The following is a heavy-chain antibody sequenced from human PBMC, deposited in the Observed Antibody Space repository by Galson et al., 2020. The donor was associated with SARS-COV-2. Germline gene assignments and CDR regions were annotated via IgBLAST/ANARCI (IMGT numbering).Heavy chain of an antibody. CDR3: ARQGYCSGGSCYSGDYYYYGMDV. V-gene: IGHV4-39*01. D-gene: IGHD2-15*01. CDR1: GGSISSSSYY. Sequence: SETLSLTCTVSGGSISSSSYYWGWIRQPPGKGPEWIGSIYYSGSTYYNPSLKSRVTISVDTSKNQFSLKLSSVTAADTAVYYCARQGYCSGGSCYSGDYYYYGMDVWGQGTTVTVSS. CDR2: IYYSGST. J-gene: IGHJ6*02.